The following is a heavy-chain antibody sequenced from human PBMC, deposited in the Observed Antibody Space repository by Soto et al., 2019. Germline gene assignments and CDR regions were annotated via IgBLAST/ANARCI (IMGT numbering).Heavy chain of an antibody. J-gene: IGHJ4*02. CDR1: GFTFSSYS. CDR2: ISSSSSTI. D-gene: IGHD3-3*01. V-gene: IGHV3-48*02. Sequence: EVQLVESGGGLVQPGGSLRLSCAASGFTFSSYSMNWVRQAPGKGLEWVSYISSSSSTIYYADSVKGRFTISRDNAKNSLYLQMYRLTDEHTAVYYCASKIWSDYYRNYWGQGTLVTVSS. CDR3: ASKIWSDYYRNY.